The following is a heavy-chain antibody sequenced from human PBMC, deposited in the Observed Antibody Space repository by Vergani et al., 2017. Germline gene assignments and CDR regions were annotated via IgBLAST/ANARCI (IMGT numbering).Heavy chain of an antibody. D-gene: IGHD3-16*01. CDR1: GFTFSSYS. V-gene: IGHV3-21*01. Sequence: EVQLVESGGGLVKPGGSLRLSCAASGFTFSSYSMNWVRQAPGKGLEWVSSISSSSSYIYYADSVKGRFTISRDNAKNTLYLQMDSLSAEDTAVYYCARGAPTYFDNWGQGTLVTVSS. CDR2: ISSSSSYI. J-gene: IGHJ4*02. CDR3: ARGAPTYFDN.